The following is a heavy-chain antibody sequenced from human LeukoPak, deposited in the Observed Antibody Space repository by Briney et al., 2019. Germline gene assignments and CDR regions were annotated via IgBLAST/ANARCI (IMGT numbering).Heavy chain of an antibody. J-gene: IGHJ5*02. CDR1: GDSISSVSYS. CDR3: ARHLVAKYGSGSYLRRHNWFDP. D-gene: IGHD3-10*01. V-gene: IGHV4-61*02. Sequence: SETLSLTCTVSGDSISSVSYSWAWIRQPAGKGLEWIGRIYARGSTNYNPSLKSRVAISVDTSKNQFSLKLSSVTAADTAVYYCARHLVAKYGSGSYLRRHNWFDPWGQGTLVTVSS. CDR2: IYARGST.